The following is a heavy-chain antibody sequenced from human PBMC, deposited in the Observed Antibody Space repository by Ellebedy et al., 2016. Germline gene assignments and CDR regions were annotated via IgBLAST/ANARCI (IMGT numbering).Heavy chain of an antibody. CDR1: GFTFSDYA. V-gene: IGHV3-23*01. CDR3: AKAGYYAPFDY. D-gene: IGHD2-2*01. J-gene: IGHJ4*02. CDR2: ITSRDTRT. Sequence: GGSLRLSCVASGFTFSDYAMTWVRQAPGKGLEWVSTITSRDTRTYYADSATGRFTISRDNSKNTLFLQMNSLRAGDTAVYYCAKAGYYAPFDYWGQGTLVTVSS.